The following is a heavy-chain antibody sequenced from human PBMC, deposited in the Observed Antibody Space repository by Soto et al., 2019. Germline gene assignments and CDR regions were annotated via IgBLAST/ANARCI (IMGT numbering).Heavy chain of an antibody. D-gene: IGHD3-22*01. V-gene: IGHV1-18*01. CDR2: ISTYNGNT. CDR3: ARLGWLKSFDYYVSRGFYSTPDY. CDR1: GYTFTSYG. Sequence: QVQLVQSGAEVEKPGASVKVSCKTSGYTFTSYGSAWLRQAPGQGLEWMGWISTYNGNTNYAQKFRDRVTMTTDTSTATAYMVLRNVRSDDTAMYYCARLGWLKSFDYYVSRGFYSTPDYWGEGTLVTVSS. J-gene: IGHJ4*02.